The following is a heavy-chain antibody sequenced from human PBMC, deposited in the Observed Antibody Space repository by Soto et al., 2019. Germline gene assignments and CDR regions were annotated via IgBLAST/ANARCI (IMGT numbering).Heavy chain of an antibody. V-gene: IGHV4-28*03. CDR3: ARAPKDRWFGELYDY. CDR1: GYSISSSNW. J-gene: IGHJ4*02. CDR2: IYHSGST. D-gene: IGHD3-10*01. Sequence: SETLSLTCAVSGYSISSSNWWGWIRQPPGKGLEWIGYIYHSGSTNYNPSLKSRVTISVDKSKNQFSLKLSSVTAADTAVYYCARAPKDRWFGELYDYWGQGTLVTVSS.